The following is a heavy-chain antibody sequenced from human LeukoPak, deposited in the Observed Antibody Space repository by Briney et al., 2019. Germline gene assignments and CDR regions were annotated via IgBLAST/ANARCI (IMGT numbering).Heavy chain of an antibody. J-gene: IGHJ4*02. CDR1: GLTFSAYG. V-gene: IGHV3-48*02. CDR2: ISSGRSVM. Sequence: PGGSLRLSCVASGLTFSAYGMSWVRQAPGKGLEWISHISSGRSVMNYADSVKGRFIISRDNGKNSVYLQMNSLRDEDTAVYYSAGGVYGYNAFDYWGQGTLVTVSS. D-gene: IGHD5/OR15-5a*01. CDR3: AGGVYGYNAFDY.